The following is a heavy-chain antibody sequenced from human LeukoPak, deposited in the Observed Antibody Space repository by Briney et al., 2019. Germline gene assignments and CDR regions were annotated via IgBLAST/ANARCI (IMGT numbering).Heavy chain of an antibody. Sequence: ASVKVSCKASGYTFTSYGISWVRQAPGQGPEWMGWISAYNGNTNYAQKLQGRVTMTTDTSTSTAYMELRSLRSDDTAVYYCARPGGWYLVKTSRYNWFDPWGQGTLVTVSS. D-gene: IGHD6-19*01. J-gene: IGHJ5*02. CDR1: GYTFTSYG. CDR3: ARPGGWYLVKTSRYNWFDP. CDR2: ISAYNGNT. V-gene: IGHV1-18*01.